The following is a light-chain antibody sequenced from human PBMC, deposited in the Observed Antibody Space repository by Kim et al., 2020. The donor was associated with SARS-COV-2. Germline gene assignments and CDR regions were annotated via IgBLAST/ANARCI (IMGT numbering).Light chain of an antibody. J-gene: IGKJ4*01. Sequence: EIVMTQSPATLSVSPGERATLSCRASQSVSSNLAWYQQKPGQAPRLLIYGASTTATGIPARFSGSGSGTEFTLTISSLQSEDFAVYYCQQYNNWPPLTFGGGNKVEI. CDR3: QQYNNWPPLT. V-gene: IGKV3-15*01. CDR1: QSVSSN. CDR2: GAS.